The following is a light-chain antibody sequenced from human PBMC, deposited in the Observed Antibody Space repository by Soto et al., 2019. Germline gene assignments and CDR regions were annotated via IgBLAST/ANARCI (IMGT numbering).Light chain of an antibody. V-gene: IGKV1-33*01. J-gene: IGKJ4*01. CDR1: QDISNY. Sequence: DIQMTQSPSSLSASVGDRVTITCQASQDISNYLNWYQQKPGKAPKLLIYGTSNLETGVPSRFSGSGSGTDFTFTISSLQPEDFATYYCQQYDNLPPLTFGGGTKVEIK. CDR2: GTS. CDR3: QQYDNLPPLT.